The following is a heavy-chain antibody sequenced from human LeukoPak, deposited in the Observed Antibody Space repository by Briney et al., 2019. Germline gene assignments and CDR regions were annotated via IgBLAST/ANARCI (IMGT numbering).Heavy chain of an antibody. J-gene: IGHJ4*02. CDR3: ARVLVLHYFDY. CDR2: INPNSGGT. Sequence: ASVKVSCKASGYTFTGYYMNWVRQAPGQGRGWMGWINPNSGGTNDAQKFQGRVTMTRDTSISTAYMELSRLRSDDTAVYYCARVLVLHYFDYWGQGTLVTVSS. CDR1: GYTFTGYY. D-gene: IGHD3-16*02. V-gene: IGHV1-2*02.